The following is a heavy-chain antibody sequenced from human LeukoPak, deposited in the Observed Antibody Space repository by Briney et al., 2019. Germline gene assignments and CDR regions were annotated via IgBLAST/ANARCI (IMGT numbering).Heavy chain of an antibody. CDR2: ISSSSSTI. Sequence: GGSLRLSCAASGFTFSSYSMNWVRQAPGKGLEWVSYISSSSSTIYYADSVKGRFTISRDNAKNSLYLQMNSLRAEDTAVYYCAREVENYYDSSGWAFDIWGQGTMVTVSS. J-gene: IGHJ3*02. CDR3: AREVENYYDSSGWAFDI. V-gene: IGHV3-48*01. D-gene: IGHD3-22*01. CDR1: GFTFSSYS.